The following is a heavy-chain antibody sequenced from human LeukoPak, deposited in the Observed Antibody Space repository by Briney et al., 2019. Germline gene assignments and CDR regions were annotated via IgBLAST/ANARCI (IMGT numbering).Heavy chain of an antibody. J-gene: IGHJ6*03. V-gene: IGHV4-59*01. CDR3: AREDTAMVTHNYYYYMDV. Sequence: TSETLSLTCTVSGGSISSYYWSWIRQPPGKGLEWIGYIYYRGSTNYNPSLKSRVTISVDTSKNQFSLKLSSVTAADTAVYYCAREDTAMVTHNYYYYMDVWGKGTTVTVSS. CDR1: GGSISSYY. D-gene: IGHD5-18*01. CDR2: IYYRGST.